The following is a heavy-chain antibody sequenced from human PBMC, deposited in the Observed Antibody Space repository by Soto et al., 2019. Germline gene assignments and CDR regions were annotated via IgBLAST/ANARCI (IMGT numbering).Heavy chain of an antibody. CDR3: AKSKGYCISTSCYSWFAP. V-gene: IGHV3-9*01. Sequence: PGGSLRLSCAASGFTFDDYAMHWVRQAPGKGLEWVSGISWNSGSIGYADSVKGRFTTSRDNAKNSLYLQMNSLRAEDTALYYCAKSKGYCISTSCYSWFAPWGQGTLVTVSS. D-gene: IGHD2-2*01. CDR2: ISWNSGSI. J-gene: IGHJ5*02. CDR1: GFTFDDYA.